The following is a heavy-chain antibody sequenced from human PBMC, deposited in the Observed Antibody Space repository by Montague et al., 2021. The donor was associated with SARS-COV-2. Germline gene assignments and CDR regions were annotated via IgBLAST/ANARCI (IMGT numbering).Heavy chain of an antibody. D-gene: IGHD2-21*01. CDR2: IYYMGTT. CDR3: ARHDPNYGGRGGNFEH. V-gene: IGHV4-39*01. Sequence: SETLSLTCTVSGGSISNSRSYWGWVRQPPGKGLEYIGSIYYMGTTYYNPSLKSRVTVSLDTSKNQFSLQLSSVTATDTAVYYCARHDPNYGGRGGNFEHWGRDTLTIVSS. J-gene: IGHJ1*01. CDR1: GGSISNSRSY.